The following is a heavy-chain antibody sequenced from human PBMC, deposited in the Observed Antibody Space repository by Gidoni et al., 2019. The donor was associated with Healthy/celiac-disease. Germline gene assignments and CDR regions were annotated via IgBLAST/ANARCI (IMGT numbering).Heavy chain of an antibody. Sequence: EVQLVESGGGLVKHGGSLRLSCAASGFTFSSYSMNWVRQAPGKGLELVSSISSSSSYIYYADSVKGRFTISRDNAKNSLYLQMNSLRAEDTAVYYCARDRDSVTTPWFDPWGQGTLVTVSS. D-gene: IGHD4-17*01. CDR3: ARDRDSVTTPWFDP. CDR2: ISSSSSYI. V-gene: IGHV3-21*01. J-gene: IGHJ5*02. CDR1: GFTFSSYS.